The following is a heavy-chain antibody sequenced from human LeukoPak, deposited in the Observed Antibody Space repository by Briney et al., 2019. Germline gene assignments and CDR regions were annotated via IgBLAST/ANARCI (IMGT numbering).Heavy chain of an antibody. D-gene: IGHD3-3*01. V-gene: IGHV3-23*01. J-gene: IGHJ6*03. CDR2: ISGSGDAT. CDR1: GFTFSNYA. Sequence: PGGSLRLSCAASGFTFSNYAMTWVRQAPGKGLECVSVISGSGDATNYADSVKGRFTISRANSKSTLYLQMNSLRAEDTAVYYCAKDVGRFLEWLYYMDVWGQGTTVTVSS. CDR3: AKDVGRFLEWLYYMDV.